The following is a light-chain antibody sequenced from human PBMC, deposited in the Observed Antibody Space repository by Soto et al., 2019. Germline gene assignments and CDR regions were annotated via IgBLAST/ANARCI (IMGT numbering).Light chain of an antibody. CDR2: DVT. CDR3: SSYRRPTTLV. CDR1: SSDIGDYDY. V-gene: IGLV2-14*01. J-gene: IGLJ1*01. Sequence: QSALTQPASVSGSPGQSITISCTGTSSDIGDYDYVSWYQHLPGKAPKLLIFDVTHRPSGVSDRFSGSKSGNTASLTISGVRPEDEADYFCSSYRRPTTLVFGPGTKVTVL.